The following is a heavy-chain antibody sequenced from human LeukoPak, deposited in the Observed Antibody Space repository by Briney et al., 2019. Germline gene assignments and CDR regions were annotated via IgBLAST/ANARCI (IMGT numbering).Heavy chain of an antibody. CDR3: AKLRTFYGDLDY. D-gene: IGHD4-17*01. V-gene: IGHV3-23*01. CDR1: GFTFSSYA. CDR2: ISGSGTST. Sequence: GGSLRLSCAASGFTFSSYAMSWVRLAPGKGLEWVSAISGSGTSTYYADSVKGRFTISRDNSKNTLYLQMNSLRAEDTAVYYCAKLRTFYGDLDYWGQGTLVTVSS. J-gene: IGHJ4*02.